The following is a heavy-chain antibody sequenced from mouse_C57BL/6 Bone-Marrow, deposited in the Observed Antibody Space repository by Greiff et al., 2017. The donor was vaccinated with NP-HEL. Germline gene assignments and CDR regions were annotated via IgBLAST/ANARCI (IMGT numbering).Heavy chain of an antibody. CDR1: GFTFSSYG. CDR3: ARRSITTVVDY. CDR2: ISSGGSYT. J-gene: IGHJ2*01. V-gene: IGHV5-6*01. Sequence: EVQLVESGGDLVKPGGSLKLSCAASGFTFSSYGMSWVRQTPDKRLEWVATISSGGSYTYYPDSVKGRFPISRDNAKNTLYLQMSSLKSEDTAMYYCARRSITTVVDYWGQGTTLTVSS. D-gene: IGHD1-1*01.